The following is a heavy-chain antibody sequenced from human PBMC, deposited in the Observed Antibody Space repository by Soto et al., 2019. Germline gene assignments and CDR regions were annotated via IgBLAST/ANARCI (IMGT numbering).Heavy chain of an antibody. J-gene: IGHJ6*03. V-gene: IGHV5-51*01. D-gene: IGHD6-13*01. Sequence: PRESLEVSCKASGYSFCTYLIGSVRQMPGKGLEWMGIIYPGDSNTRYSPSFQGQVTISADKSITTAYLQWSSLKASDTAMYYSARHSKHTYMDVWGKGPTVTV. CDR1: GYSFCTYL. CDR3: ARHSKHTYMDV. CDR2: IYPGDSNT.